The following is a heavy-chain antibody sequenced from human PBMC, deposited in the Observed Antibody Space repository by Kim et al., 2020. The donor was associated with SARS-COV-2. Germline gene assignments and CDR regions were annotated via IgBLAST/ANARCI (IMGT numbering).Heavy chain of an antibody. CDR1: GFTFSSYA. V-gene: IGHV3-30*04. CDR2: ISYDGSNK. Sequence: GGSLRLSCAASGFTFSSYAMHWVRQAPGKGLEWVAVISYDGSNKYYADSVKGRFTISRDNSKNTLYLQMNSLRAEDTAVYYCARTTSGSYWGTFDYWGQGTLVTVPS. J-gene: IGHJ4*02. D-gene: IGHD3-10*01. CDR3: ARTTSGSYWGTFDY.